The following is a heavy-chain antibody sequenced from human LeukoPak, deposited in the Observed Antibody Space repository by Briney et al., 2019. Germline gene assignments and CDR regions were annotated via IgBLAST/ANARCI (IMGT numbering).Heavy chain of an antibody. D-gene: IGHD3-10*01. V-gene: IGHV5-51*01. CDR2: IYPGDSDA. CDR3: ARLGKLYYYGSGSYYSWFDP. CDR1: GYSFTNYW. J-gene: IGHJ5*02. Sequence: GESLKISCKGSGYSFTNYWIGWVRQMPGKGLKWMGIIYPGDSDARYSPSFQGQVTISADKSISTAYLQWSSLKASDTAMYYCARLGKLYYYGSGSYYSWFDPWGQGTLVTVSS.